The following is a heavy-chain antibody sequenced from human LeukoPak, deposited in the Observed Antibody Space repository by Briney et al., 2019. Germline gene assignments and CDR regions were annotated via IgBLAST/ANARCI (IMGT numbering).Heavy chain of an antibody. CDR2: INPNSGGT. J-gene: IGHJ5*02. D-gene: IGHD2-2*01. V-gene: IGHV1-2*02. CDR1: GYTFTGYY. Sequence: ASVKVSCKASGYTFTGYYMHWVRQAPGQGLEWMGWINPNSGGTNYAQKFQGRVTMTRDTSISTAYMELSRLRSDDTAVYYCARLDIVVVPAGTRNNWFDPWGQGTLVTVSS. CDR3: ARLDIVVVPAGTRNNWFDP.